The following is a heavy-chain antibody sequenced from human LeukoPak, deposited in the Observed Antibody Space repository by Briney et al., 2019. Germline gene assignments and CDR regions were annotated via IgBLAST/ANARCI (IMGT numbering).Heavy chain of an antibody. CDR2: ISGSGGST. J-gene: IGHJ5*02. CDR1: GFTFSSYW. V-gene: IGHV3-23*01. Sequence: GGSLRLSCAASGFTFSSYWMSWVRQAPGKGLEWVSAISGSGGSTYYADSVKGRFTISRDNSKNTLYLQMNSLRAEDTAVYYCARIWFGDFSSSINWFDPWGQGTLVTVSS. CDR3: ARIWFGDFSSSINWFDP. D-gene: IGHD3-10*01.